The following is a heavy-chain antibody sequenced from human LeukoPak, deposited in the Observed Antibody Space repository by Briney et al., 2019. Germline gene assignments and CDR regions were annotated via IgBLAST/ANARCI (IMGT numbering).Heavy chain of an antibody. Sequence: GSLRLSCAASGFTFSSYGMHWVRQAPGKGLEWVAVISYDGSNKYYADSVKGRFTISRDNSKNTLYLQMNSLRAEDTAVYYCAKGGGYCSSTSCYGDYYYYGMDVWGQGTTVTVSS. V-gene: IGHV3-30*18. D-gene: IGHD2-2*01. CDR1: GFTFSSYG. CDR3: AKGGGYCSSTSCYGDYYYYGMDV. CDR2: ISYDGSNK. J-gene: IGHJ6*02.